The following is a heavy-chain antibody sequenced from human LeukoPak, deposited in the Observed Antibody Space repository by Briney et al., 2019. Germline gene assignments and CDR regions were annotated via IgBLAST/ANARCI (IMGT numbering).Heavy chain of an antibody. Sequence: SENLSLTCTVSGGSISSYYWSWIRLPPGKGLEWIGYIYYSGSTNYNPSLKSRVTISVDTSKNQLSLKLSSVTAADTAVYYCARAMKQFRDDAFDIWGQGTMVTVSS. V-gene: IGHV4-59*01. CDR3: ARAMKQFRDDAFDI. D-gene: IGHD2-2*01. CDR2: IYYSGST. J-gene: IGHJ3*02. CDR1: GGSISSYY.